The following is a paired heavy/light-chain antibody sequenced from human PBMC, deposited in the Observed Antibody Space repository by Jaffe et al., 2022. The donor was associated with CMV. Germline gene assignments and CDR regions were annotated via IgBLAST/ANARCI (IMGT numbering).Light chain of an antibody. Sequence: EIVLTQSPATLSLSPGERATLSCRASQSVSSYLAWYQHKPGQAPRLLIYDASTRATGIPARFSGSGSETDFTLTISSLEPEDFAVYYCQQRTNNWPTFGQGTKVEIK. J-gene: IGKJ1*01. V-gene: IGKV3-11*01. CDR2: DAS. CDR1: QSVSSY. CDR3: QQRTNNWPT.
Heavy chain of an antibody. Sequence: EVQLVQSGAEVKKPGESLKVSCKGSGYTFTNHWIAWVRQMPGKGLEWMGSIYPGDSDTRYSPFFEGQVTISADRSISTAYLHWTSLKASDTAIYYCARPEEADSIGYYGEVYWGQGTLVTVSS. CDR3: ARPEEADSIGYYGEVY. D-gene: IGHD3-22*01. V-gene: IGHV5-51*01. CDR1: GYTFTNHW. J-gene: IGHJ4*02. CDR2: IYPGDSDT.